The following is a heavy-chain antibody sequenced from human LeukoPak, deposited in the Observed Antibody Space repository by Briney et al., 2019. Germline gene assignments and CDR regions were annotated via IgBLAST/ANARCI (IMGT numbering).Heavy chain of an antibody. CDR3: ARDDSGSYNFDY. CDR1: GYTFTSYG. CDR2: ISAYNGNT. J-gene: IGHJ4*02. V-gene: IGHV1-18*01. Sequence: ASVKVSCKASGYTFTSYGISWVRQAPGQGLEWMGWISAYNGNTNYAQKLQGRVTMTTDTSTSTAYMELSRLRSDDTAVYYCARDDSGSYNFDYWGQGTLVTVSS. D-gene: IGHD1-26*01.